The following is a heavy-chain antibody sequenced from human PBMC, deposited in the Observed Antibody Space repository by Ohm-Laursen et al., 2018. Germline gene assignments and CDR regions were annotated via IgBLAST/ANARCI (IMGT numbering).Heavy chain of an antibody. CDR2: ISYSGNT. D-gene: IGHD3-10*02. J-gene: IGHJ4*01. CDR3: ARDVFGEDGVDY. Sequence: ALSLTCTVSGVSISSSYWSWIRQPPEKGLEWIGYISYSGNTNYNPSLKSRVTISVDTSKNQFSLRLSSVTAADTAVYYCARDVFGEDGVDYWGQGPLVTVSS. V-gene: IGHV4-59*01. CDR1: GVSISSSY.